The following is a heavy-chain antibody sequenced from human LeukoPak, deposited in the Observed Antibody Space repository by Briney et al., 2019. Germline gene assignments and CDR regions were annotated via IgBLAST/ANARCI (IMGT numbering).Heavy chain of an antibody. J-gene: IGHJ4*02. Sequence: GGSLRLSCVASGFTFSTYTLNWVRQAPGKGLEWLSYISSGGLTIFYADSVKGRFTISRDNIKNAIYLDMTNLRAEDTAVYYCARDFDYGDYIDFWGQGTLVAVSS. V-gene: IGHV3-48*04. CDR2: ISSGGLTI. CDR3: ARDFDYGDYIDF. CDR1: GFTFSTYT. D-gene: IGHD4/OR15-4a*01.